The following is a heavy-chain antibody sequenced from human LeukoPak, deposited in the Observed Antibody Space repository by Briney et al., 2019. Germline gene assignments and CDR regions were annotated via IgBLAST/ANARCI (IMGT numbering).Heavy chain of an antibody. D-gene: IGHD1-1*01. V-gene: IGHV4-34*01. J-gene: IGHJ6*02. CDR2: INHSGST. CDR1: GGSFSGYY. CDR3: ARGESGSPPELEHNFYYYYYGMDV. Sequence: SETLSLTCAVYGGSFSGYYWSWIRQPPGKGLEWIGEINHSGSTNYNPSLKSRVTISVDTSKNQFSLKLSSVTAADTAVYYCARGESGSPPELEHNFYYYYYGMDVWGQGTTVTVSS.